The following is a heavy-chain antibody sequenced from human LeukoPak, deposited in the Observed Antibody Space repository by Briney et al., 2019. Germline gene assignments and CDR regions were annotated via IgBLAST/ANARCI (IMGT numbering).Heavy chain of an antibody. CDR1: GFTVSSNY. J-gene: IGHJ4*02. D-gene: IGHD1-26*01. V-gene: IGHV3-53*05. CDR3: AKDGTGVGATSGAPYFDY. CDR2: IYSGGST. Sequence: GGSLRLSCAASGFTVSSNYMSWVRQAPGKGLEWVSVIYSGGSTYYADSVKGRFTISRDNSKNSLYLQMNSLRTEDTALYYCAKDGTGVGATSGAPYFDYWGQGTLVTVSS.